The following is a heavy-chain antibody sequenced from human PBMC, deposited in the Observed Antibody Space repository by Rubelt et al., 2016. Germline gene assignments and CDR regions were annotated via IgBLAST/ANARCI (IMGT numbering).Heavy chain of an antibody. CDR3: ARDQGGNSVFDY. D-gene: IGHD4-23*01. Sequence: SSYGMHWVRQAPGKGLEWVAVIWYDGSNKYYADSVKGRFTISRDNARNSLFLQVNGLRAEDTAVYYCARDQGGNSVFDYWGQGALVTVSS. V-gene: IGHV3-33*01. CDR2: IWYDGSNK. J-gene: IGHJ4*02. CDR1: SSYG.